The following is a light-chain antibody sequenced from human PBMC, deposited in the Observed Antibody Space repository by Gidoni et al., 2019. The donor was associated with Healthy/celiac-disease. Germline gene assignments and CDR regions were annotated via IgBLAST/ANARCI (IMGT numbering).Light chain of an antibody. V-gene: IGKV1-5*01. CDR1: QSISSW. J-gene: IGKJ1*01. CDR3: QQYNSYPT. Sequence: DIQMIQSPSTLSASVGDRVTISCRASQSISSWLAWYQQKPGTAPKLLIYDAYSLESGVPSRFSGSGYGTEFTLTISSLQPDDFATYYCQQYNSYPTFGQGTKVEIK. CDR2: DAY.